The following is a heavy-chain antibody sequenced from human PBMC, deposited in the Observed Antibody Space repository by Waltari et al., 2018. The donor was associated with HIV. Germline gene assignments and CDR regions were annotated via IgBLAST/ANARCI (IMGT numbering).Heavy chain of an antibody. Sequence: QVQLVQSGAEVKKPGASVKVSCKASGYTFTSYDINWVRQATGQGLEWIGWMNPNGGNTGYAQKFQGRVTMTRNTSISTAYMELSSLISEDTAVYYCARNMVTTRQYDYWGQGSLVTVSS. CDR1: GYTFTSYD. J-gene: IGHJ4*02. V-gene: IGHV1-8*01. D-gene: IGHD4-17*01. CDR3: ARNMVTTRQYDY. CDR2: MNPNGGNT.